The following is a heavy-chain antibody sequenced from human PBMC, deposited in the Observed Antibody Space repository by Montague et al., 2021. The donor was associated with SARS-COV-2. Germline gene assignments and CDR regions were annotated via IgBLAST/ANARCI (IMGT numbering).Heavy chain of an antibody. D-gene: IGHD2-21*02. CDR3: ARSQYCGSDCYTAX. CDR2: VNPADSRT. V-gene: IGHV5-10-1*01. CDR1: GYDFTSYW. Sequence: QSGAEVKKSGESLRISCRGSGYDFTSYWISWVRQMPGKGLEWMGRVNPADSRTNYSPSFQGQVTISVDKSATTAYLQWSSLKASDTAIYYCARSQYCGSDCYTAXWGQGSLVTVSS. J-gene: IGHJ4*02.